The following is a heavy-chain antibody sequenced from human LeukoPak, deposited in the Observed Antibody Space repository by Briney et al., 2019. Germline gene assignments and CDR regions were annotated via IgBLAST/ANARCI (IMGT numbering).Heavy chain of an antibody. D-gene: IGHD2-2*01. CDR3: ARIFRDIVVVPAAIDYYYGMDV. V-gene: IGHV1-18*01. CDR2: ISAYNGNT. J-gene: IGHJ6*02. Sequence: ASLKVSSKASGYTFTTYGISWVRQAPGQGLEWMGWISAYNGNTNYAQKLQGRVTMTTDTSTSTAYMELRGLGSDDTAVYYCARIFRDIVVVPAAIDYYYGMDVWGQGTTVTVSS. CDR1: GYTFTTYG.